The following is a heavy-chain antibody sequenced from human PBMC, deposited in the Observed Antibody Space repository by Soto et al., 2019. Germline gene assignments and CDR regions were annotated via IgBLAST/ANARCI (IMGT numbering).Heavy chain of an antibody. D-gene: IGHD3-9*01. J-gene: IGHJ4*02. CDR2: ISGSGGST. V-gene: IGHV3-23*01. CDR3: VKTLRAALFDY. Sequence: GGSLRLSCAASGFTFSSYAMSWVRQAPGKGLEWVSAISGSGGSTYYADSVKGRFTISRDNYKNTLYLQMNSLRAEDTAVYYCVKTLRAALFDYWGQGTLVTVSS. CDR1: GFTFSSYA.